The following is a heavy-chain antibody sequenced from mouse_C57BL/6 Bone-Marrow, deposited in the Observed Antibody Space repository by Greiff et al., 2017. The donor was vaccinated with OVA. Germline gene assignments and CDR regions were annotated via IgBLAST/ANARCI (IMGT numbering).Heavy chain of an antibody. CDR2: IHPNSGST. CDR1: GYTFTSYW. Sequence: QVQLQQPGAELVKPGASVKLSCKASGYTFTSYWMHWVKQRPGQGLEWIGMIHPNSGSTNYNEKFKSKATLTVDKSSSTVYLELSRLTSDDSAVYYCALAMDYWGQGTSVTVSS. V-gene: IGHV1-64*01. CDR3: ALAMDY. J-gene: IGHJ4*01.